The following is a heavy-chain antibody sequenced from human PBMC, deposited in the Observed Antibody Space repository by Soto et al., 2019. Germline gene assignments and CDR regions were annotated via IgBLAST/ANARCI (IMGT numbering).Heavy chain of an antibody. D-gene: IGHD2-21*01. CDR3: ARHGVSIYCGGDCYFEL. V-gene: IGHV4-59*08. CDR2: IYYSGST. Sequence: SETLSLTCTVSGGSISSYYWSWIRQPPGKGLEWIGYIYYSGSTNYNPSPKSRVTISVDTSKNQFSLKLSSVTAADTAVYYCARHGVSIYCGGDCYFELWGQGTLVTVSS. CDR1: GGSISSYY. J-gene: IGHJ4*02.